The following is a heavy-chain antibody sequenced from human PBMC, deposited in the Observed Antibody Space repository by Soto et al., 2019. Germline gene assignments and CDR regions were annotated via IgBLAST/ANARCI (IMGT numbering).Heavy chain of an antibody. Sequence: ASVKVSCKASGGTFSNYPINWVRQAPGQGREGMGRIIPIFGSTSYAQKFQGRVTITADESTSTAYMELSSLGSEDTAVYYCARDKGDFMVRGVRRLDHSPMDVWGQGTTVTVSS. J-gene: IGHJ6*02. CDR2: IIPIFGST. D-gene: IGHD3-10*01. CDR1: GGTFSNYP. CDR3: ARDKGDFMVRGVRRLDHSPMDV. V-gene: IGHV1-69*13.